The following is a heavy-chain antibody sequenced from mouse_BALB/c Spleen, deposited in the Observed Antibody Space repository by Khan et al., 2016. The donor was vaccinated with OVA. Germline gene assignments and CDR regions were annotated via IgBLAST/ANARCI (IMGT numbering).Heavy chain of an antibody. CDR1: GFTFNNYG. J-gene: IGHJ2*01. CDR2: ISGDSNTI. V-gene: IGHV5-17*02. D-gene: IGHD1-1*01. CDR3: ATSYLYGYYLDY. Sequence: EVELVESGGGLVQPGGSRKLSCAASGFTFNNYGMHWVRQAPEKGLEWVAYISGDSNTIYYVDSVKGRFTISGNKPNSTLFLQMTSLMYEDTAMYYCATSYLYGYYLDYWGQGTTLTVS.